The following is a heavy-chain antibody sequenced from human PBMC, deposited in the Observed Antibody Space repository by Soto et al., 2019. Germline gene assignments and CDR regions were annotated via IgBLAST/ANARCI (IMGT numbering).Heavy chain of an antibody. V-gene: IGHV1-18*01. CDR2: ISAYNGNT. CDR3: ARPKCSSTSCYYYYGMDV. CDR1: GYTFTSYG. J-gene: IGHJ6*02. D-gene: IGHD2-2*01. Sequence: QVQLVQSGAEVKKPGASVKVSCKASGYTFTSYGISWVRQAPGQGLEWMGWISAYNGNTNYAQKLQGRVTMTTDTSTSPAYLELRSMRSDDTAVYYCARPKCSSTSCYYYYGMDVWGQGTTVTVSS.